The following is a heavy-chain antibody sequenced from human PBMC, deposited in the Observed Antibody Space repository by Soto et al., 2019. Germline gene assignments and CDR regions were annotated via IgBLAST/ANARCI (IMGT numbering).Heavy chain of an antibody. V-gene: IGHV3-21*01. D-gene: IGHD4-4*01. CDR2: ISSSSSYK. J-gene: IGHJ6*03. CDR1: GFTFSSYS. Sequence: GGSLRLSCAASGFTFSSYSMNWVRQAPGKGLEWVSSISSSSSYKYYADSVKGRFTISRDNAKNSLYLQMNSLRAEDTAEYYCARVTTVTTWDYYYYDMDVWGKGTTVTVSS. CDR3: ARVTTVTTWDYYYYDMDV.